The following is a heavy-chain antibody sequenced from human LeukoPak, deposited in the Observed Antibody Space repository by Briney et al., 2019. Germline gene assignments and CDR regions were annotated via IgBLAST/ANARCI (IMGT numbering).Heavy chain of an antibody. J-gene: IGHJ6*02. CDR1: GFTFDDSV. D-gene: IGHD2-15*01. CDR3: AKGGHPTRYYYGMDV. CDR2: INWNSGNI. Sequence: GGSLRLSCAGAGFTFDDSVMHWVRQAPGKGLEWVSTINWNSGNIGYADSVKGRFTISRDNAKNSLFLQMNSLRTEDTALYYCAKGGHPTRYYYGMDVWGQGTTVTVSS. V-gene: IGHV3-9*01.